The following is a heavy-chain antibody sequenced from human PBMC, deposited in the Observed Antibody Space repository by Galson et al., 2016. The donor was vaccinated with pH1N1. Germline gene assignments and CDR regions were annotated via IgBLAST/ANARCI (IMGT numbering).Heavy chain of an antibody. CDR3: ARGNLRGSGSPDASDV. D-gene: IGHD3-10*02. CDR1: GLTFSSYA. CDR2: ISGSGGYT. Sequence: SLRLSCAASGLTFSSYAMSWVRQAPGKGLEWVSAISGSGGYTYFADSVQGRFTISRDNSKNTLYLQMNTLRAEDTAVYYCARGNLRGSGSPDASDVWGQGTMVTVSS. V-gene: IGHV3-23*01. J-gene: IGHJ3*01.